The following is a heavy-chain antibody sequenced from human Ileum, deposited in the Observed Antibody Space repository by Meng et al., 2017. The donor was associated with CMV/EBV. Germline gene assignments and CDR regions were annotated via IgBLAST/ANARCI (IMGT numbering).Heavy chain of an antibody. V-gene: IGHV1-2*02. D-gene: IGHD6-13*01. J-gene: IGHJ4*02. CDR3: ARVHHGRIAAAGTLRY. CDR2: INPNSGGT. CDR1: GYTFTGYY. Sequence: SGYTFTGYYMHWVRQAPGQGLEWMGWINPNSGGTNYAQKFQGRVTMTRDTSISTAYMELSRLRSDDTAVYYCARVHHGRIAAAGTLRYWGQGTLVTVSS.